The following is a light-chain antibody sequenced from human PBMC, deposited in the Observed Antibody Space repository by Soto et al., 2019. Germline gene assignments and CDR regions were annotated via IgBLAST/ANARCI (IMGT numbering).Light chain of an antibody. CDR1: SSDIGGYNY. J-gene: IGLJ2*01. CDR3: TSYASSSSHVV. CDR2: DVN. Sequence: QSALTQPASVSGSPGQSITLSCTGTSSDIGGYNYVSWYQQHPGKAPKLIIYDVNKRPSGVPDRFSGSKSGNTASLTISGLQAEDEADYYCTSYASSSSHVVFGVGTKLTVL. V-gene: IGLV2-14*01.